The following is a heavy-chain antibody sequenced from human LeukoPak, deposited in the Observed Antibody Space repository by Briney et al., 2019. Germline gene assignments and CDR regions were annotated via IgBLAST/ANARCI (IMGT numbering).Heavy chain of an antibody. V-gene: IGHV4-34*01. D-gene: IGHD6-13*01. CDR3: ARAVIYSSSYIDY. Sequence: PSETLSPTCAVYGGSFSGYYWSWIRQPPGKGLEWIGEINHSGSTNYNPSLKSRVTISVDTSKNQFSLKLSSVTAADTAVYYCARAVIYSSSYIDYWGQGTLVTVSS. J-gene: IGHJ4*02. CDR2: INHSGST. CDR1: GGSFSGYY.